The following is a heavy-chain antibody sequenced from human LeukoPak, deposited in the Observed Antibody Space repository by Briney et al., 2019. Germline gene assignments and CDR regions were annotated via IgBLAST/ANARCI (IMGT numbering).Heavy chain of an antibody. CDR3: AREFVDDFWSGYFGGWFDP. D-gene: IGHD3-3*01. CDR2: IYYSGST. CDR1: GGSISSGSYY. J-gene: IGHJ5*02. Sequence: PSQTLSLTCTVSGGSISSGSYYWSWIRQPPGKGLEWIGYIYYSGSTYYNPSLKSRVTISVDTSKNQFSLKLSSVTAADTAVYYCAREFVDDFWSGYFGGWFDPWGQGTLVTVSS. V-gene: IGHV4-30-4*08.